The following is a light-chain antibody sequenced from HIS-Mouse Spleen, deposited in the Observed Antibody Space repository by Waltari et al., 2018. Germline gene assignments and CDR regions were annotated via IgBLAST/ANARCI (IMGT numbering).Light chain of an antibody. J-gene: IGLJ2*01. CDR1: KLGDKY. Sequence: SYELTHPPSVSVSPGQTASITCSGDKLGDKYACWYQQKPGQSPVLVIYQDSKRPSGIPERFSGSNSGNTATLTISGTQAMDEADYYGQAWDSSTVVFGGGTKLTVL. V-gene: IGLV3-1*01. CDR3: QAWDSSTVV. CDR2: QDS.